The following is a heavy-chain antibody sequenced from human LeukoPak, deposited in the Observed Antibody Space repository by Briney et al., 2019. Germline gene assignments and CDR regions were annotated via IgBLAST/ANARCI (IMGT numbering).Heavy chain of an antibody. CDR2: IYYSGST. Sequence: SETLSLTCTVSGGSISSGSYYWGWIRQPPGKGLEWIGSIYYSGSTYYNPSLKSRVTMSVDTSKNQFSLKLRSVTAADTAVYYCATYDYSNYYMDVWGKGTTVTVSS. CDR3: ATYDYSNYYMDV. V-gene: IGHV4-39*07. J-gene: IGHJ6*03. CDR1: GGSISSGSYY. D-gene: IGHD4-11*01.